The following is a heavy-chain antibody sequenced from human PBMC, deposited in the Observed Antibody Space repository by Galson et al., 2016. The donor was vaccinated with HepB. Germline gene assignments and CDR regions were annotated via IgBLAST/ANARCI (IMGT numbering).Heavy chain of an antibody. CDR2: FDPEDGET. CDR1: GYTLNEVS. V-gene: IGHV1-24*01. D-gene: IGHD1-1*01. CDR3: ATGPTGDNFGYFDF. J-gene: IGHJ4*02. Sequence: SVKVSCKVSGYTLNEVSMHWVRQAPGRGLEWMGSFDPEDGETIYAQNLQGRVTLTEDTSTDTAYMDLSSLRSDDTAIYYCATGPTGDNFGYFDFWGQGTLLTGSS.